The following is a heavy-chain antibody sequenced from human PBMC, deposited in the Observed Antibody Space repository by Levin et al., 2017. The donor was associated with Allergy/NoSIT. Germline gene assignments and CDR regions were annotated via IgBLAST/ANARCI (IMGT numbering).Heavy chain of an antibody. Sequence: SGGSLRLSCAASGFSLNYYRMIWVRQAPGKGLEWVSTISSSSSYIFYANSVKGRFTISRDNAKNSLYLQMNSLRVEDTALYYCAGDLGANSGSGMDVWGQGTTVTVSS. V-gene: IGHV3-21*01. CDR1: GFSLNYYR. CDR2: ISSSSSYI. D-gene: IGHD3-16*01. CDR3: AGDLGANSGSGMDV. J-gene: IGHJ6*02.